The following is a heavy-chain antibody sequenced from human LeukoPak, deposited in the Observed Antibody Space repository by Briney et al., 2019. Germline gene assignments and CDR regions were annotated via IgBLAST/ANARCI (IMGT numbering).Heavy chain of an antibody. CDR2: IYYSGST. J-gene: IGHJ5*02. CDR1: GGSINSYY. CDR3: ARHSSSSRGWFDP. V-gene: IGHV4-59*08. D-gene: IGHD6-6*01. Sequence: SETLSLTCTVSGGSINSYYWSWIRPPPGKGLEWIGYIYYSGSTNYNSTLKSRVTISVDTSKNQFSLKLSSVTAADTAVYYCARHSSSSRGWFDPWGQGTLVTVSS.